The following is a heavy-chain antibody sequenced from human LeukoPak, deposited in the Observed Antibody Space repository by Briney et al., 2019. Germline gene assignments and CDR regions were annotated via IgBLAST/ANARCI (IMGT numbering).Heavy chain of an antibody. V-gene: IGHV3-33*08. Sequence: GGSLRLSCAASGFAFTRYGMVWVRQAPGKGLEWVAVLWYDGSKEYYADSVRGRFTISRDNSKNTLHLQMNSLRAEDTAVYYCVRDFVLGGTWNFDYWGQGTLVTVSS. CDR1: GFAFTRYG. J-gene: IGHJ4*02. D-gene: IGHD3-16*01. CDR2: LWYDGSKE. CDR3: VRDFVLGGTWNFDY.